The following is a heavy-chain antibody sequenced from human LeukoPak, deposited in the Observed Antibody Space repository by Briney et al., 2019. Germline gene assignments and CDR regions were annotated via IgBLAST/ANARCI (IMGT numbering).Heavy chain of an antibody. CDR1: GGSISSYY. CDR2: IYYTGST. CDR3: ARGGTMNDY. J-gene: IGHJ4*02. Sequence: SETLSLTCTVSGGSISSYYWSWIRQPPGKALEWIGYIYYTGSTNYNPSLRSRVTISVDTSRNQFSLKLSSVTAADTAVYYCARGGTMNDYWGQGTLVTVSS. D-gene: IGHD3-22*01. V-gene: IGHV4-59*01.